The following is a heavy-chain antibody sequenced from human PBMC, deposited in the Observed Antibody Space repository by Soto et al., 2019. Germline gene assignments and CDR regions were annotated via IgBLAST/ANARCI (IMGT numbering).Heavy chain of an antibody. V-gene: IGHV6-1*01. D-gene: IGHD6-13*01. CDR2: TYYRSKWYN. Sequence: SQTLSLTCAISGDSVSSNSAAWNWIRQSPSRGLEWLGRTYYRSKWYNDYAVSVKSRITINPDTSKNQFSLQLSSVTPEDTAVYECARNQVAAAGPWFVPWGQGSLVTVCS. J-gene: IGHJ5*02. CDR1: GDSVSSNSAA. CDR3: ARNQVAAAGPWFVP.